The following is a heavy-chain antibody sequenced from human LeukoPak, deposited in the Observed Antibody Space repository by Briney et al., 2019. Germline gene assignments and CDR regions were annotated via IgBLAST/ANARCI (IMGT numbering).Heavy chain of an antibody. CDR1: GFSFNNNA. J-gene: IGHJ4*02. Sequence: GGSLRLSCAASGFSFNNNAMSWVRQAPGKGLEWVSAINGGGDATEYADSVKGRFTISRDNSKKTLYLQMNSLRAEDTAVYYCARDGKGRNRIGYYFNYWGQGTLVTVSS. D-gene: IGHD3-10*01. V-gene: IGHV3-23*01. CDR2: INGGGDAT. CDR3: ARDGKGRNRIGYYFNY.